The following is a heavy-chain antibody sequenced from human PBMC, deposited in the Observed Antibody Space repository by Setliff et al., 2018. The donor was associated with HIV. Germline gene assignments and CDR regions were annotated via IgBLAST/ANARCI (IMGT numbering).Heavy chain of an antibody. J-gene: IGHJ3*02. CDR1: SGSISTYY. V-gene: IGHV4-59*01. Sequence: NPSETLSLTCTVSSGSISTYYWTWIRQPPGKGLEYIGYIYYTGCTDYNPSLNGRVTISIDMSKSQFSLKLNSVTAADTAVYYCARAPTHYFGNSKSSWPDAFDIWGLGTMVTVSS. CDR3: ARAPTHYFGNSKSSWPDAFDI. D-gene: IGHD3-22*01. CDR2: IYYTGCT.